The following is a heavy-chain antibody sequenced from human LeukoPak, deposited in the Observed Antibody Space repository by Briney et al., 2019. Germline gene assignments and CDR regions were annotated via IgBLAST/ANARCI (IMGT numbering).Heavy chain of an antibody. CDR2: IYYSGST. CDR3: ARGRERLYGSGSPGSFDY. D-gene: IGHD3-10*01. Sequence: SETLSLTCTVSGGSISSGGYYWSWIRQHPGKGLEWIGYIYYSGSTYYNPSLKGRVTISVDTSKNQFSLKLSSVTAADTAVYYCARGRERLYGSGSPGSFDYWGQGTLVTVSS. J-gene: IGHJ4*02. CDR1: GGSISSGGYY. V-gene: IGHV4-31*03.